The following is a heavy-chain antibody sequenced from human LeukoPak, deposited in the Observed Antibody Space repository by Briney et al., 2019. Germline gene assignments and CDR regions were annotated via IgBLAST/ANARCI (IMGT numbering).Heavy chain of an antibody. D-gene: IGHD2-2*01. CDR1: GYSFISYW. J-gene: IGHJ4*02. V-gene: IGHV5-51*01. CDR2: IYPGDSDT. CDR3: ARHGDIVVVPAAPDFDY. Sequence: GESLKISCKGSGYSFISYWIGWVRQMPGKGLEWMGIIYPGDSDTRYSPSFQGQVTISADKSISTAYLQWSSLKASDTAMYYCARHGDIVVVPAAPDFDYWGQGTLVTVSS.